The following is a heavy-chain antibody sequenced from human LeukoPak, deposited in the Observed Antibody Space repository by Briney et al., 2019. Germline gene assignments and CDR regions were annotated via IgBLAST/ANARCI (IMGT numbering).Heavy chain of an antibody. V-gene: IGHV4-34*01. Sequence: SETLSLTCAVYGGSFSGYYWSWIRQPPGKGLEWIGEINHSGSTNYNRSRKSRVTISVDPSKNQFSLKLSSVTAADTAVYYCARGRRGPNRRYDAFDIWGQGTMVTVSS. CDR3: ARGRRGPNRRYDAFDI. D-gene: IGHD1-14*01. J-gene: IGHJ3*02. CDR2: INHSGST. CDR1: GGSFSGYY.